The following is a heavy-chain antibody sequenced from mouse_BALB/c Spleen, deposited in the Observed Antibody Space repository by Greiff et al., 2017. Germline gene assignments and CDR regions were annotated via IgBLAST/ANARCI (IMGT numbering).Heavy chain of an antibody. CDR3: ARDGYSYAMDY. Sequence: EVMLVESGGGLVKPGGSLKLSCAASGFTFSDYYMYWVRQTPEKRLEWVATISDGGSYTYYPDSVKGRFTISRDNAKNNLYLQMSSLKSEDTAMYYCARDGYSYAMDYWGQGTSVTVSS. CDR1: GFTFSDYY. J-gene: IGHJ4*01. CDR2: ISDGGSYT. D-gene: IGHD2-3*01. V-gene: IGHV5-4*02.